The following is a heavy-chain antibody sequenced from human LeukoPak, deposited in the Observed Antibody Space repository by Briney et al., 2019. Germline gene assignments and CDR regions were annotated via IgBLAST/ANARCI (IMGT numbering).Heavy chain of an antibody. CDR1: GFTFSSYW. CDR3: AKDPFRARISAPDY. D-gene: IGHD6-6*01. V-gene: IGHV3-23*01. Sequence: GGSLRLSCAASGFTFSSYWMSWVRQAPGKGLEWVSAIGGSGTNTYYADSVKGRFNISRDNSKNTLYLQMDSLRAEDTAVYYCAKDPFRARISAPDYWGQGTLVTVSS. CDR2: IGGSGTNT. J-gene: IGHJ4*02.